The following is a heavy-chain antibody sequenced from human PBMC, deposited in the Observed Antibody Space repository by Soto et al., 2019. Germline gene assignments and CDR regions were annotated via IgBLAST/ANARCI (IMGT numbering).Heavy chain of an antibody. CDR1: GGTFSSYA. J-gene: IGHJ6*02. Sequence: SVKVSCKASGGTFSSYAISWVRQAPGQGLEWMGGIIPIFGTANYAQKFQGRVTITADESTSTAYMELSSLRSEDTAVYYCARNIVVVPAAPGDYYYYYGMDVWGQGTTVTVSS. CDR3: ARNIVVVPAAPGDYYYYYGMDV. CDR2: IIPIFGTA. D-gene: IGHD2-2*01. V-gene: IGHV1-69*13.